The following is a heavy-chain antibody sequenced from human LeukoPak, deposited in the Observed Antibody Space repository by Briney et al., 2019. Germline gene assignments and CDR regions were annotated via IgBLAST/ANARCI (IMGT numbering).Heavy chain of an antibody. CDR3: ARIILSLPFYYYYYMDV. Sequence: GASVKVSCKASGGTFSSYAISWVRQAPGQGLEWMGGIIPIFGTANYAQKFQGSVTITADESTSTAYMELSSLRSEDTAVYYCARIILSLPFYYYYYMDVWGKGTTVTVSS. CDR2: IIPIFGTA. V-gene: IGHV1-69*13. CDR1: GGTFSSYA. J-gene: IGHJ6*03.